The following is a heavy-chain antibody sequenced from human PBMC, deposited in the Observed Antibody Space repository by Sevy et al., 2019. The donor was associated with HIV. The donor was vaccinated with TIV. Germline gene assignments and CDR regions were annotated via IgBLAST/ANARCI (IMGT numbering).Heavy chain of an antibody. V-gene: IGHV1-2*02. Sequence: ASVKVSCKASGYTFTGYYMHWVRQAPGQGLEWMGWINPNSGGTNYAQKFQGRVTMTRDTSISTAYMELSRLRSDDTAVYYCARDSVVVPAANLDYWGQGTLVTVSS. CDR3: ARDSVVVPAANLDY. CDR1: GYTFTGYY. CDR2: INPNSGGT. D-gene: IGHD2-2*01. J-gene: IGHJ4*02.